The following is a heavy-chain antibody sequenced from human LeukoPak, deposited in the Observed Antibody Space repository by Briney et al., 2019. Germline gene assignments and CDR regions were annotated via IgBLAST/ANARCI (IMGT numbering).Heavy chain of an antibody. CDR3: AIYGSGSQGWFDL. D-gene: IGHD3-10*01. CDR2: ISSSSYI. Sequence: PGGSLRLSCAASGFTFSSYSMNWVRQAPGKGLEWVSSISSSSYIYYADSVKGRFTISRDNAKNSLYLQMNSLRAEDTAVYYCAIYGSGSQGWFDLWGQGTLVTVSS. CDR1: GFTFSSYS. V-gene: IGHV3-21*01. J-gene: IGHJ5*02.